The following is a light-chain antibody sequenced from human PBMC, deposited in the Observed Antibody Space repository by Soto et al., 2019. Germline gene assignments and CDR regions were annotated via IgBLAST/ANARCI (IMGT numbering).Light chain of an antibody. CDR1: QTISSS. V-gene: IGKV3-20*01. J-gene: IGKJ1*01. Sequence: EIVMTQSQATLSMSPGERATLSCWASQTISSSLAWYQQKPGQAPRLLIYGASTRAAGVPVRFSGSGFGTDFTLTISRLEPEDFAVYYCQQYGSSGTFGQGTKVDI. CDR2: GAS. CDR3: QQYGSSGT.